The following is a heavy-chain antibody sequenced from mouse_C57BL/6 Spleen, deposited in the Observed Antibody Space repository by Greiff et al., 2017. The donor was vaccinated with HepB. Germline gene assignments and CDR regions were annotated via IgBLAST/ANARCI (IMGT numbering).Heavy chain of an antibody. CDR2: IDPSDSYT. D-gene: IGHD2-13*01. Sequence: QVQLKQPGAELVKPGASVKLSCKASGYTFTSYWMQWVKQRPGQGLEWIGEIDPSDSYTNYNQKFKGKATLTVDTSSSTAYIQLSSLTSEDSAVYYCARGDRDYFDYWGQGTTLTVSS. V-gene: IGHV1-50*01. J-gene: IGHJ2*01. CDR3: ARGDRDYFDY. CDR1: GYTFTSYW.